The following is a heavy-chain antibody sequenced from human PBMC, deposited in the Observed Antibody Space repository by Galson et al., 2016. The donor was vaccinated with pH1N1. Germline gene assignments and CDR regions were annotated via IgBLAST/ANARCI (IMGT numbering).Heavy chain of an antibody. D-gene: IGHD4-11*01. CDR3: ARSRDFSFDY. CDR1: GFTFSSYW. CDR2: INQDGSVK. V-gene: IGHV3-7*02. J-gene: IGHJ4*02. Sequence: SLRLSCAASGFTFSSYWMSWVRQAPGKGLEWVANINQDGSVKYYVDPVKGRFTISRDNAKNSVCLQMNSLRTEDTAIYYCARSRDFSFDYWGQGALVTVAS.